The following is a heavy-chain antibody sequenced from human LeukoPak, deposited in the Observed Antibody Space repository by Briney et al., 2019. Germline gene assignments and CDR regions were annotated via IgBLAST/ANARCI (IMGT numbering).Heavy chain of an antibody. Sequence: SETLSLTCTVSGGSISSSNWWSWVRQPPGKGLEWIGQIYHSGSTNYNPSLKSRVTISVDKSKNQFSLKLRSVTAADTAVYYCARPLSLGYCSGGSCYGRGAWFDRWGQGALVTVSS. CDR1: GGSISSSNW. V-gene: IGHV4-4*02. D-gene: IGHD2-15*01. CDR3: ARPLSLGYCSGGSCYGRGAWFDR. J-gene: IGHJ5*02. CDR2: IYHSGST.